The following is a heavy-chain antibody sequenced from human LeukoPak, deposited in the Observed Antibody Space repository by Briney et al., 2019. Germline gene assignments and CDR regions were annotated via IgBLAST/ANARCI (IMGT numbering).Heavy chain of an antibody. J-gene: IGHJ4*02. D-gene: IGHD5-24*01. CDR3: ARSRRHYFDY. CDR1: GFTFSSYS. CDR2: ISSSSSYI. V-gene: IGHV3-21*01. Sequence: PGGSLRLSCAASGFTFSSYSMNWVRQAPGKGLEWVSSISSSSSYIYYADSVKGRFTISRDSAKNSLYLQMNSLRAEDTAVYYCARSRRHYFDYWGQGTLVTVSS.